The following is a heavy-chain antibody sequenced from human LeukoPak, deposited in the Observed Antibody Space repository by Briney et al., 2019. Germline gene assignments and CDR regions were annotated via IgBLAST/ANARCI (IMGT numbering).Heavy chain of an antibody. J-gene: IGHJ6*04. Sequence: GGSLSLSCAASGFTFSSFGMHWVRQAPGKGLEWVAVISYDGGNKYYADSVRGRFTISRDNSKNTAYLQVNSLRDEDTAVYYCAKRAGQYGMDVWGEGTRVRLSS. CDR3: AKRAGQYGMDV. D-gene: IGHD6-13*01. V-gene: IGHV3-30*18. CDR1: GFTFSSFG. CDR2: ISYDGGNK.